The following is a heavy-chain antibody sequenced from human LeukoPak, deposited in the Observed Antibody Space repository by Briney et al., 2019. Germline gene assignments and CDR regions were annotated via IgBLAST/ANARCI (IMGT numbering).Heavy chain of an antibody. D-gene: IGHD3-16*02. Sequence: PSETLSLTCAVYGGSFSGYYWGWIRQPPGKGLEWIGEINHSGSTNYHPSLKSRVTISVDTSKNQFSLKLSSVTAADTAVYYCARGRPSIVMITFGGVIPFDYWGQGTLVTVSS. CDR2: INHSGST. J-gene: IGHJ4*02. CDR3: ARGRPSIVMITFGGVIPFDY. V-gene: IGHV4-34*01. CDR1: GGSFSGYY.